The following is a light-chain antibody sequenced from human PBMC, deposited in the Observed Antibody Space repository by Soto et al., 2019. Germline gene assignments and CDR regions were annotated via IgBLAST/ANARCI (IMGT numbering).Light chain of an antibody. CDR2: AVS. V-gene: IGLV2-14*03. J-gene: IGLJ1*01. CDR3: ISSTDRQSYL. CDR1: SSDIGSYDH. Sequence: QSVLTQPASASGSPGQSITISCSGTSSDIGSYDHVAWYQQFPGKSPKLIIYAVSDRPSGVSDRFSGSKSGISASLTISGLQTEDEADYYCISSTDRQSYLFGTGTKVTVL.